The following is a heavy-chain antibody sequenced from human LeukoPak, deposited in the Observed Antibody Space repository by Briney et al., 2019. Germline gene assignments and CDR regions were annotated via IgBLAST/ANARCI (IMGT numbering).Heavy chain of an antibody. V-gene: IGHV3-7*01. CDR3: ASGPTMKYYYYMDV. CDR2: MDEYGSDI. J-gene: IGHJ6*03. CDR1: GFDFSGFS. D-gene: IGHD3-22*01. Sequence: GGSLRLSCVVSGFDFSGFSMSWVRQAPGKGLEWVAIMDEYGSDIFYVESVKGRFIISRANARNSLYLQMNSLRAEDTAVYYCASGPTMKYYYYMDVWGKGTTVTVSS.